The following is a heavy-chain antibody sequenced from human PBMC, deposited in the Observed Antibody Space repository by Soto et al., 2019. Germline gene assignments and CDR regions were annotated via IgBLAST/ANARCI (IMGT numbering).Heavy chain of an antibody. D-gene: IGHD3-22*01. CDR1: GYTFTSYA. Sequence: ASVKVSCKASGYTFTSYAMHWVRQAPGQGLEWMGWISAYNGNTNYAQKLQGRVTMTTDTSTSTAYMELRSLISDDTAVYYCARVLDSSGYQPWGQGTLVTVSS. CDR3: ARVLDSSGYQP. J-gene: IGHJ5*02. CDR2: ISAYNGNT. V-gene: IGHV1-18*01.